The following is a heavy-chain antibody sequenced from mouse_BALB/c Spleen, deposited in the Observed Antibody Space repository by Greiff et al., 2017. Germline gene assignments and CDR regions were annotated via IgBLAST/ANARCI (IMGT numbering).Heavy chain of an antibody. V-gene: IGHV5-15*02. CDR2: ISNLAYSI. D-gene: IGHD3-1*01. Sequence: EVKVVESGGGLVQPGGSRKLSCAASGFTFSDYGMAWVRQAPGKGPEWVAFISNLAYSIYYADTVTGRFTISRENAKNTLYLEMSSLRSEDTAMYYCARVARATVAMDYWGQGTSVTVSS. CDR1: GFTFSDYG. J-gene: IGHJ4*01. CDR3: ARVARATVAMDY.